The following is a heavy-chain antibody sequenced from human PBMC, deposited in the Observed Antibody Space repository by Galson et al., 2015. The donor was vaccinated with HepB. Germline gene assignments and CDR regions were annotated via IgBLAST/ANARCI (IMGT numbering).Heavy chain of an antibody. CDR3: ARVLMVRGVFISLFDS. D-gene: IGHD3-10*01. CDR1: GFTFKSYN. CDR2: ISGSSNYI. V-gene: IGHV3-21*01. J-gene: IGHJ1*01. Sequence: SLRLSCAASGFTFKSYNMNWVRQVPGKGLEWVSSISGSSNYIYYADSVKGRLTISRDNAKNSLYLQMNSLRVEDTAVYYCARVLMVRGVFISLFDSWGQGTLVTVSS.